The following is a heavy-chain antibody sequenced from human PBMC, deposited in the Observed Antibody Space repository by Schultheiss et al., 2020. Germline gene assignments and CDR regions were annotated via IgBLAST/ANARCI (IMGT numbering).Heavy chain of an antibody. Sequence: GSLRLACAVSGFTFSSYAISWVRQAPGKGLEWVAVIWYDGSNKYYADAVKGRFTISRDNSKNPLYLQMNSLRAEDTAVYYCARDLAAGWYFDYWGQGTLVTVSS. CDR3: ARDLAAGWYFDY. CDR2: IWYDGSNK. J-gene: IGHJ4*02. D-gene: IGHD2-15*01. CDR1: GFTFSSYA. V-gene: IGHV3-33*08.